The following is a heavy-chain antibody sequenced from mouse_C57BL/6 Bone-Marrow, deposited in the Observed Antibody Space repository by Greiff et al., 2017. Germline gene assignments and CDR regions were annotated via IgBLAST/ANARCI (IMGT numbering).Heavy chain of an antibody. D-gene: IGHD1-1*01. Sequence: VQLQQSGPELVKPGASVKISCKASGYSFTGYYMNWVKQSPDKSLEWIGEINPSTGGTTYNQKFKDKATLTVDKSSSTAYMQLKSLTSEDSAVYYCASWGTTVGAMDYWGQGTSVTVSS. CDR2: INPSTGGT. V-gene: IGHV1-42*01. CDR1: GYSFTGYY. J-gene: IGHJ4*01. CDR3: ASWGTTVGAMDY.